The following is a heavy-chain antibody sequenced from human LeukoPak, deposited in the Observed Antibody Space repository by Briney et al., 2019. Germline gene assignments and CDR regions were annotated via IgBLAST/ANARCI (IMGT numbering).Heavy chain of an antibody. D-gene: IGHD3-22*01. CDR3: ARSYYDSSGYYYAGYAFDI. V-gene: IGHV1-69*13. CDR2: IIPIFGTA. CDR1: GGTFSSYA. Sequence: ASVKVSCKASGGTFSSYAISWVRQAPGQGLEWMGGIIPIFGTANYAQKFQGRVTITADESTSTAYMELSSLRSEDTAVYYCARSYYDSSGYYYAGYAFDIWGQGTMVTVSS. J-gene: IGHJ3*02.